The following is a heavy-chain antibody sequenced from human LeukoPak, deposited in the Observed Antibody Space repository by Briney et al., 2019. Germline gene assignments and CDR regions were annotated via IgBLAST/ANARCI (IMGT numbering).Heavy chain of an antibody. J-gene: IGHJ5*02. CDR2: ISYDGSNK. D-gene: IGHD3-3*01. V-gene: IGHV3-30*03. Sequence: PGGSLRLSCAASGFTVSSNYMTWVRQAPGKGLEWVAVISYDGSNKYYADSVKGRFTISRDNSKNTLYLQMNSLRAEDTAVYYCARGSGYPAGNWFDPWGQGTLVTVSS. CDR3: ARGSGYPAGNWFDP. CDR1: GFTVSSNY.